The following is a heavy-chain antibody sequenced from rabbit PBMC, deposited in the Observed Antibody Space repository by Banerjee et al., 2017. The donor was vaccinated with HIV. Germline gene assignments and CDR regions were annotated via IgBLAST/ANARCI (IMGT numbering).Heavy chain of an antibody. J-gene: IGHJ4*01. CDR2: IDGGSTGNT. Sequence: QSLEESGGDLVKPGASLTLTCTASGFDLSSYYYMCWVRQAPGKGLELIACIDGGSTGNTYYASWAKGRFTISKTSSTTVTLQMTSLTAADTATYFCATGDGGDGYASRWNLWGQGTLVTVS. D-gene: IGHD6-1*01. V-gene: IGHV1S40*01. CDR3: ATGDGGDGYASRWNL. CDR1: GFDLSSYYY.